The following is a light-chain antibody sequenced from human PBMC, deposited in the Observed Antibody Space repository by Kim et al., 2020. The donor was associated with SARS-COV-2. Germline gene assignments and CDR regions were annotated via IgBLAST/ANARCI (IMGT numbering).Light chain of an antibody. CDR2: GAS. V-gene: IGKV3-20*01. Sequence: SPGERATLSCRASQSISSSYLVWYQEKPGQAPRRLINGASSRATGIPDRFSGSGSGTDFALTISRLEPEDFAVYYCQQYDNSPITFGQGKRLEIK. CDR1: QSISSSY. CDR3: QQYDNSPIT. J-gene: IGKJ5*01.